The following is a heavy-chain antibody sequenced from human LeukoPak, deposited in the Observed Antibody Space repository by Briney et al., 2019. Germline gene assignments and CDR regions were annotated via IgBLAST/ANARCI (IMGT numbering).Heavy chain of an antibody. CDR3: ARCLSPGYSSGWYPVDAFDI. V-gene: IGHV3-48*01. Sequence: GGSLRLSCAASGFTFSSYSMNWVRQAPGKGLEWVSYISSSSNTIYYADSVKGRFTISRDNAKNSLYLQMNSLRAEDTAVYYCARCLSPGYSSGWYPVDAFDIWGQGTMVTVSS. CDR2: ISSSSNTI. CDR1: GFTFSSYS. D-gene: IGHD6-19*01. J-gene: IGHJ3*02.